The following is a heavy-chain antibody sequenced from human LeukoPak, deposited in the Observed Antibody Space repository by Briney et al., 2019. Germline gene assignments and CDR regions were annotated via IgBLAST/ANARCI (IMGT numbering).Heavy chain of an antibody. V-gene: IGHV4-39*01. CDR1: GGSISSSSYY. J-gene: IGHJ4*02. CDR2: IYYSGST. CDR3: ARGYCSGGSCYEFDY. Sequence: SETLSLPCTVSGGSISSSSYYWGWIRQPPGKGLEWIGSIYYSGSTYYNPSLKGRVTISVDTSKNQFSLKLSSVTAADTAVYYCARGYCSGGSCYEFDYWGQETLVTVSS. D-gene: IGHD2-15*01.